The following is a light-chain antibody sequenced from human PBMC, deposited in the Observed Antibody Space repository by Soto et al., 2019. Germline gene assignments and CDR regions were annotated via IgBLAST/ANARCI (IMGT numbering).Light chain of an antibody. CDR3: QQYKIYPFT. V-gene: IGKV1-5*03. Sequence: DIQMTQSPSTLYASVGDRVTITCRASQIISTWLAWYQQKPGTAPKVLIYQASGLKSGVPSRLIGGGPGTKFTLTIRGLQPDDFANYYCQQYKIYPFTFGPGTKV. CDR2: QAS. J-gene: IGKJ3*01. CDR1: QIISTW.